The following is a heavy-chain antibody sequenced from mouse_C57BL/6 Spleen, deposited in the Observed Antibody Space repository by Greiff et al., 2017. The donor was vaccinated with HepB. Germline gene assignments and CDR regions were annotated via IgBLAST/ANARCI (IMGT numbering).Heavy chain of an antibody. CDR3: ARRMGDSNSNWFAY. Sequence: QVQLQQPGAELVMPGASVKLSCKASGYTFTSYWMHWVKQRPGQGLEWIGEIDPSDSYTNYNQKFKGKSTLTVDKSSSTAYMQLSRLTSEDSAVYYCARRMGDSNSNWFAYWGQGTLVTVSA. CDR2: IDPSDSYT. D-gene: IGHD2-5*01. CDR1: GYTFTSYW. J-gene: IGHJ3*01. V-gene: IGHV1-69*01.